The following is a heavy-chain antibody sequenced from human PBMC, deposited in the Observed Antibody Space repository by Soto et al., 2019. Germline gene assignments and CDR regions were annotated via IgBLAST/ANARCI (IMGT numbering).Heavy chain of an antibody. D-gene: IGHD3-22*01. CDR1: GFSLSTSGVG. CDR2: IYWDDDK. Sequence: QITLKESGPTLVKPTQTLTLTCTFSGFSLSTSGVGVGWIRQPPGKAPEWLAIIYWDDDKRYSPSLKSRLTTXKXTXXNQVVVTMTNMDPVDTATYYCAHTTYSYDSSGFDYWGQGTLVTVSS. V-gene: IGHV2-5*02. CDR3: AHTTYSYDSSGFDY. J-gene: IGHJ4*02.